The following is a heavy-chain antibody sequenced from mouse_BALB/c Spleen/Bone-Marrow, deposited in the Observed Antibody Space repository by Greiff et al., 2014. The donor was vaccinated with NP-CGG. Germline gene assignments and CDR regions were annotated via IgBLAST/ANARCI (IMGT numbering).Heavy chain of an antibody. CDR1: GFDFSRYW. CDR2: INPDSSTI. V-gene: IGHV4-1*02. J-gene: IGHJ2*01. CDR3: ARLGYYGYFDY. D-gene: IGHD2-3*01. Sequence: VQLQQSGGGLVQPGGSLKLSCAASGFDFSRYWMSWVRQAPGKGLEWIGEINPDSSTINYTPSLKDKFITSRDNAKNTLYLQMSKVRSEDTALYYCARLGYYGYFDYWGQGTTLTVSS.